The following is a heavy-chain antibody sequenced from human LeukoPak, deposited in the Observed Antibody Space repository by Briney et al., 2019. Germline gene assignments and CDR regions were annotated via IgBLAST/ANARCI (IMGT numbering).Heavy chain of an antibody. CDR2: IYYSGST. D-gene: IGHD5-18*01. Sequence: SQTLSLTCTVSGGSISSGGYYWGWIRQHPGKGLEWIGYIYYSGSTYYNPSLKSRVTISVDTSKNQFSLKLSSVTAADTAVYYCARDQGRGYSYGLRGVLDYWGQGTLVTVSS. CDR3: ARDQGRGYSYGLRGVLDY. V-gene: IGHV4-31*03. CDR1: GGSISSGGYY. J-gene: IGHJ4*02.